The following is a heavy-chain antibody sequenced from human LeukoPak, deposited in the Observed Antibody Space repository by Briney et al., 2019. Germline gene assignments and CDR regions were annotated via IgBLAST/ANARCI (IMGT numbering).Heavy chain of an antibody. CDR1: GGPINTDY. Sequence: SETLSLTCTVSGGPINTDYWNWIRQPPGKGLEWIGYIYYTGRTNYNPSLKSRVTISVDTSKNQFSLKLSSVTAADTAVYYCARLGYRLLWYHRRFDPWGQGTLVTVSS. V-gene: IGHV4-59*12. CDR2: IYYTGRT. D-gene: IGHD3-10*01. CDR3: ARLGYRLLWYHRRFDP. J-gene: IGHJ5*02.